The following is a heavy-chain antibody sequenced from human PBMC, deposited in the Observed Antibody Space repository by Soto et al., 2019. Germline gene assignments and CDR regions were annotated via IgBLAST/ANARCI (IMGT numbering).Heavy chain of an antibody. CDR1: RFTFSSYG. J-gene: IGHJ4*02. V-gene: IGHV3-30*18. CDR2: ISYDGSNK. Sequence: QVQLVESGGGVVQPGRSLRLSCAASRFTFSSYGMHWVRQGPGKGLEWVAGISYDGSNKYYADSVKGRFTISRDNSKNPLFLEMSTLRAEDTAVYYRAKEPHPGFSDGRGDHFEYWGQGTLVTVSS. D-gene: IGHD5-18*01. CDR3: AKEPHPGFSDGRGDHFEY.